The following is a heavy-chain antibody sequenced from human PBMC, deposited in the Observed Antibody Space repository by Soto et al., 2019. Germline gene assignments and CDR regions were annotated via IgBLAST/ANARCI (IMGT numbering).Heavy chain of an antibody. Sequence: QVPLVQSGAEVKKPGASVQVSCKASGYTFTSYGISWVRQAPGQGLEWMGWISAYNGNTNYAQKLQGRVTMTTDTSTSTAYMELRSLRSDDTAVYYCARTIGVTRRVGYFDYWGQGTLVTVSS. J-gene: IGHJ4*02. V-gene: IGHV1-18*01. D-gene: IGHD3-3*01. CDR2: ISAYNGNT. CDR3: ARTIGVTRRVGYFDY. CDR1: GYTFTSYG.